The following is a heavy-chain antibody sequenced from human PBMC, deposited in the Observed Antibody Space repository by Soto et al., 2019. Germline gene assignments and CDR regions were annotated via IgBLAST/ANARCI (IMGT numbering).Heavy chain of an antibody. CDR3: ARGLAAADWFDP. D-gene: IGHD6-13*01. J-gene: IGHJ5*02. CDR1: GGSFSGYY. V-gene: IGHV4-34*01. Sequence: SETLSLTCAVYGGSFSGYYWSWIRQPPGKGLEWIGEINHSGSTNYNPSLKSRVNISIDTSKNQFSLKLSSVTAADTTMYYCARGLAAADWFDPWGQGTLVTVSS. CDR2: INHSGST.